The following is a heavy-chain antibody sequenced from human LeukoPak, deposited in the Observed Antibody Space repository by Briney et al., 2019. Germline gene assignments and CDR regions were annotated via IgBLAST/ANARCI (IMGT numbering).Heavy chain of an antibody. V-gene: IGHV4-38-2*02. CDR3: ARDRLGLFDY. CDR2: IYHSGST. Sequence: SETLSLTCTVSGYSISSGYYWGWIRQPPGKGLEWIGSIYHSGSTYYNPSLKSRFTISVDTSKNQFSLKLSSVTAADTAVYYCARDRLGLFDYWGQGTLVTVSS. D-gene: IGHD3-16*01. J-gene: IGHJ4*02. CDR1: GYSISSGYY.